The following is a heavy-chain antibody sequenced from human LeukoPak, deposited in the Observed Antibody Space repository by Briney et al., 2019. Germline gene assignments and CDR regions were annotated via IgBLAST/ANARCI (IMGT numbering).Heavy chain of an antibody. J-gene: IGHJ4*02. CDR1: GFTFDDYA. D-gene: IGHD5-18*01. CDR3: AKDKGYSYGSYYFDY. CDR2: ISGDGGST. V-gene: IGHV3-43*02. Sequence: GGSLRLSCAASGFTFDDYAMHWVRQAPGKGLEWVSLISGDGGSTYYADSVKGRFTISRDNSKNSLYLQMNSLGTEDTALYYCAKDKGYSYGSYYFDYWGQGTLVTVSS.